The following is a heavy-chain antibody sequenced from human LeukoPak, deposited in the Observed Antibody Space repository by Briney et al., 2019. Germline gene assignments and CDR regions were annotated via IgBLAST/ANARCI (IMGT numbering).Heavy chain of an antibody. J-gene: IGHJ4*02. CDR2: IYYSGST. CDR3: ARTDSSGYFFFDY. V-gene: IGHV4-59*01. Sequence: PSETLSLTCTVSGGSISSYYWSWIRQPPGKGLEWIGYIYYSGSTNYNPSLKSRVTISVDTSKSQFSLKLSSVTAADTAVFYCARTDSSGYFFFDYWGQGTLVTVSS. CDR1: GGSISSYY. D-gene: IGHD3-22*01.